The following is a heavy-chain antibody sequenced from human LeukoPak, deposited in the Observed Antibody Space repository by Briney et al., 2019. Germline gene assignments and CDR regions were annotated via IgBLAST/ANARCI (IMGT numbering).Heavy chain of an antibody. D-gene: IGHD5-18*01. V-gene: IGHV1-2*02. CDR3: ARDTAMAPDSVNGMDV. Sequence: GASVKVSCKASGYTFTGYYMHWVRQAPGQGLEWMGWINPNSGGTNYAQKFQGRVTMTRDTSITTAYLQWSSLKASDTAMYYCARDTAMAPDSVNGMDVWGQGTTVTVSS. CDR2: INPNSGGT. CDR1: GYTFTGYY. J-gene: IGHJ6*02.